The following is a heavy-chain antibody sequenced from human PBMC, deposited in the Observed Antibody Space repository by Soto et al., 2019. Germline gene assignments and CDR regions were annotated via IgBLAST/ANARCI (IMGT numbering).Heavy chain of an antibody. CDR1: GGSISSYY. J-gene: IGHJ4*02. V-gene: IGHV4-59*12. CDR3: ALVISGYGEPIDY. Sequence: PSETLSLTCTVSGGSISSYYWSWIRQPPGKGLEWIGYIYYSGSTNYNPSLKSRVTISVDTSKNQFSLKLSSVTAADTAVYYCALVISGYGEPIDYWGQGTLVTVSS. D-gene: IGHD5-12*01. CDR2: IYYSGST.